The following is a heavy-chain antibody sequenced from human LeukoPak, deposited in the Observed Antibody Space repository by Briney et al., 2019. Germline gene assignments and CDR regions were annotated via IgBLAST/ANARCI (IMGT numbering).Heavy chain of an antibody. CDR1: GFTFSSYG. CDR3: AKDMVRGVTPYYYYYGMDV. J-gene: IGHJ6*02. D-gene: IGHD3-10*01. V-gene: IGHV3-30*18. Sequence: GGSLRLSCAASGFTFSSYGIHWVRQAPGKGREWVGVISYDGSNKYYADSVKGRFTISRDNSKNTLYLQMNSLRAEDTAVYYCAKDMVRGVTPYYYYYGMDVWGQGTTVTVSS. CDR2: ISYDGSNK.